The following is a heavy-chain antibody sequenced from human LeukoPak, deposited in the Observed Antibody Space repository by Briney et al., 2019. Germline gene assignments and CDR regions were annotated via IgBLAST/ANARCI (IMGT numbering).Heavy chain of an antibody. CDR2: ISGGGAGS. V-gene: IGHV3-23*01. J-gene: IGHJ5*02. CDR3: ARLPAAINGYFDP. CDR1: RFTFSSYA. D-gene: IGHD2-2*01. Sequence: GGSLRLSCAASRFTFSSYAMSWVRQAPGKGLEWVSAISGGGAGSYYADSVKGRFTISRDNSKNTLYLQMYSLRAEDTAVYYCARLPAAINGYFDPWGQGTLVTVSS.